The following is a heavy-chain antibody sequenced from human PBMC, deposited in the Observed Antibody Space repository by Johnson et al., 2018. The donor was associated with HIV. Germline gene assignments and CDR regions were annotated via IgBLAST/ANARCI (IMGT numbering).Heavy chain of an antibody. CDR2: IGTAGDT. CDR3: ARAVARGSAFEI. V-gene: IGHV3-13*01. D-gene: IGHD3-16*01. J-gene: IGHJ3*02. CDR1: GFTFSSYD. Sequence: VQLVESGGGLVQPGGSLRLSCAASGFTFSSYDMHWVRQATGKGLEWVSAIGTAGDTYYPGSVKGRFTISRENAKNSLYLQMNSLRAGDTAVYYCARAVARGSAFEIWGQGTMVTVSS.